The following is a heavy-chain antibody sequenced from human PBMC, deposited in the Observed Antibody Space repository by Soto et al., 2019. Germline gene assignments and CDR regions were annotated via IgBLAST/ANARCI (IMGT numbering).Heavy chain of an antibody. D-gene: IGHD2-8*02. CDR1: GFICGSYD. CDR2: ILVDGRT. CDR3: AKATATGGGAFDI. V-gene: IGHV3-23*01. Sequence: GGSLRLSCAASGFICGSYDMSWVRQAPGKGLEWVSTILVDGRTFYVDSVKGRFTISRDSSQNTVYLQMNSLTAGDTALYYCAKATATGGGAFDICGQGTKVTVS. J-gene: IGHJ3*02.